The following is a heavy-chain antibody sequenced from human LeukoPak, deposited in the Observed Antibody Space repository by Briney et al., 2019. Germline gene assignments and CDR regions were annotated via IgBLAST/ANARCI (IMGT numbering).Heavy chain of an antibody. CDR2: IYYSGST. CDR3: ASLVGPLYYFDY. V-gene: IGHV4-59*01. J-gene: IGHJ4*01. CDR1: GGSISSYY. Sequence: SETLSLTCTVSGGSISSYYWSWIRQPPGKGLEWIGYIYYSGSTNYNPSLKSQVTISVDTPKDQFSLKLSSVTAADTAVYYCASLVGPLYYFDYWGQGTLVTVSS. D-gene: IGHD1-26*01.